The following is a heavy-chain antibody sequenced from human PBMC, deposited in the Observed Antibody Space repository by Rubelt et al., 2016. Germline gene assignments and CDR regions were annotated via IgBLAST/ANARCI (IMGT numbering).Heavy chain of an antibody. V-gene: IGHV7-4-1*02. D-gene: IGHD3-10*01. J-gene: IGHJ4*02. CDR1: GYTFTGYY. CDR2: INTNTGNP. Sequence: QVQLVQSGAEVKKPGASVKVSCKASGYTFTGYYMHWVRQAPGQGLEWVGRINTNTGNPTYAQGFTGRFVVSLDSSVSTAYLQISSLKAEDTAVYYCARGMRWFGENYWGQGTLVTVSS. CDR3: ARGMRWFGENY.